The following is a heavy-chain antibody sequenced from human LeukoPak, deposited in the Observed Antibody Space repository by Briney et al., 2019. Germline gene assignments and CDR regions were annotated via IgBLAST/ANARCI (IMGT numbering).Heavy chain of an antibody. D-gene: IGHD2-21*02. CDR1: TFTFNGYG. Sequence: GGSLRLSSAASTFTFNGYGMQWPRQAPGKGLEWVAVMWYDGSNKYYADSVKGRFTISRDDSKNTLYLQMNSLRAEDTAMYYPAIGLPPVLKYYFDYWGQGTLVTVSS. CDR2: MWYDGSNK. CDR3: AIGLPPVLKYYFDY. J-gene: IGHJ4*02. V-gene: IGHV3-33*03.